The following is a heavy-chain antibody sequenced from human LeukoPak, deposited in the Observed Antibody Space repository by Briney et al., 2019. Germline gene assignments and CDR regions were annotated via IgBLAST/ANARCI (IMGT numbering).Heavy chain of an antibody. CDR2: IYTSGST. Sequence: SETLSLTCTVSGGSISSYYWSWIRQPAGKGLEWIGRIYTSGSTNYNPSLKSRVTMSVDTSKNQFSLKLSSVTAADTAVYYCARGLLLYGDYDYFDYWGQGTLVTVSS. V-gene: IGHV4-4*07. CDR1: GGSISSYY. D-gene: IGHD4-17*01. CDR3: ARGLLLYGDYDYFDY. J-gene: IGHJ4*02.